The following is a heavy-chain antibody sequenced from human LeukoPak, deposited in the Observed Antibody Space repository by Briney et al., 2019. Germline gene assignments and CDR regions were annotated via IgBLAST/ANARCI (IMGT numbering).Heavy chain of an antibody. V-gene: IGHV1-46*03. CDR3: AREQRITIFGVVIPSNAFDI. J-gene: IGHJ3*02. CDR1: GYTFTSYY. D-gene: IGHD3-3*01. Sequence: GASVKVSCKASGYTFTSYYMHWVRQAPGQGLEWMGIINPSGGSTSYAQKFQGRVTMTRDTSTSTVYMELSSLRSEDTAVYYCAREQRITIFGVVIPSNAFDIWGQGTMVTVSS. CDR2: INPSGGST.